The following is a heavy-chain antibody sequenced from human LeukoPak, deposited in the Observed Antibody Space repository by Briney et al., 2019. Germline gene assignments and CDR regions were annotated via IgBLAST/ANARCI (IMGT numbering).Heavy chain of an antibody. V-gene: IGHV3-23*01. Sequence: GGSLRLSCAASGFTFSSYAMSWVRQAPGKGLEWVSAISGSGGSTYYADSMKGRFTISRDNSKNTLYLQMNSLRAEDTAVYYCAKDWEIYCSSTSCYNFWGQGTLVTVSS. CDR2: ISGSGGST. CDR1: GFTFSSYA. CDR3: AKDWEIYCSSTSCYNF. J-gene: IGHJ4*02. D-gene: IGHD2-2*02.